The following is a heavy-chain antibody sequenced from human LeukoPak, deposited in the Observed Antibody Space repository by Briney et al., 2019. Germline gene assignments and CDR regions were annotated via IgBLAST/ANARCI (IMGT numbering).Heavy chain of an antibody. CDR3: ARALYSYGYSFDY. Sequence: GGSLRLSCAASGFTFSSYAMHWVRQAPGKGLEWVAVTSYDGSNKYYADSVKGRFTISRDNAKNSLYLQMNSLRAEDTAVYYCARALYSYGYSFDYWGQGTLVTVSS. D-gene: IGHD5-18*01. CDR1: GFTFSSYA. J-gene: IGHJ4*02. CDR2: TSYDGSNK. V-gene: IGHV3-30*04.